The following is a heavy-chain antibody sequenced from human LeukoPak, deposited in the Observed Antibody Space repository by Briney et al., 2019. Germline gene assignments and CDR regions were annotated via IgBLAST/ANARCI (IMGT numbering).Heavy chain of an antibody. J-gene: IGHJ4*02. CDR3: AKDLAPDY. CDR2: IRYDGSNK. V-gene: IGHV3-30*02. Sequence: PWGSLTLSCAVSGVSVSSYGWPWVRQAAGKGLEWLAFIRYDGSNKYYADSLKGRFTISRDNSKNTLYLQMNSLRAEDTAVYYCAKDLAPDYWGQGTLVTVSS. CDR1: GVSVSSYG.